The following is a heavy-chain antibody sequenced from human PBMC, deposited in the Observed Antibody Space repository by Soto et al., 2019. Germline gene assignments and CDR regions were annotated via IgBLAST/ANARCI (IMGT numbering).Heavy chain of an antibody. CDR2: IKQDGSEK. Sequence: GFLRLSFAASGFTLSSYWMSWVRQAPGKGLEWVANIKQDGSEKYYVDSVKGRFTISRDNAKNSLYLQMNSLRAEDTAVYYCASRLLWSQGTMVTV. CDR3: ASRLL. CDR1: GFTLSSYW. V-gene: IGHV3-7*03. D-gene: IGHD3-3*01. J-gene: IGHJ4*02.